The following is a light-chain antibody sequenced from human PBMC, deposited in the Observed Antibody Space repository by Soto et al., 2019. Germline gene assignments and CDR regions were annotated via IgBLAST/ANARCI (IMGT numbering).Light chain of an antibody. CDR3: QQYSHWPPLT. V-gene: IGKV3-15*01. Sequence: EIVVTQSPATLSVSPGERATLSCRARQSVSRALAWYQQKPGQAPRLLIYDASTRATGIPARFSGNGSGTEFTLNISRLQSEGFAIYYCQQYSHWPPLTFGGGTKVEIK. J-gene: IGKJ4*01. CDR2: DAS. CDR1: QSVSRA.